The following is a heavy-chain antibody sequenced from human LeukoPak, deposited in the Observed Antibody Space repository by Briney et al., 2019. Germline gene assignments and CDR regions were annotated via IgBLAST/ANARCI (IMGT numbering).Heavy chain of an antibody. J-gene: IGHJ4*02. Sequence: GGSLRLSCAVSGFTFRDYGMSWVRQAAGKGLEWVSAISETGTTYYADSVKGRFTISRDNSKNTLYLQMNSLRAEDTAVYYCAKDCHDSSGAYYFDYWGQGTLVTVSS. CDR3: AKDCHDSSGAYYFDY. CDR2: ISETGTT. D-gene: IGHD3-22*01. V-gene: IGHV3-23*01. CDR1: GFTFRDYG.